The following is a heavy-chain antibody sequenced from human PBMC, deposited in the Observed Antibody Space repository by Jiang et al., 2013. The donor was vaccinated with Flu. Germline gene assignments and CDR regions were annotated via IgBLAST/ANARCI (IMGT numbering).Heavy chain of an antibody. V-gene: IGHV1-8*01. CDR2: MNPNSGNT. J-gene: IGHJ4*02. D-gene: IGHD6-13*01. CDR1: GYTFTSYD. Sequence: GAEVKKPGASVKVSCKASGYTFTSYDINWVRQATGQGLEWMGWMNPNSGNTGYAQKFQGRVTMTRNTSISTAYMELSSLRSEDTAVYYCAREARIAAAGTLSYWGQGTLVTVSS. CDR3: AREARIAAAGTLSY.